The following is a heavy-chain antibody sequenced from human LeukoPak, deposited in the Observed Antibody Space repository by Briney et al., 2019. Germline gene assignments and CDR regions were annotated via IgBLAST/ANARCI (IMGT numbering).Heavy chain of an antibody. D-gene: IGHD3-16*01. CDR3: GRAFPPLRTSSAGDL. CDR2: ISGRSSHV. Sequence: GSLRLSCSASGFSFSDYDMNWVRQAPGKGLEWVSAISGRSSHVYYGESVKGRFTISRDNAKNSPYLQLDSLGVEDTAVYYCGRAFPPLRTSSAGDLWGQGTLVTVSS. J-gene: IGHJ1*01. V-gene: IGHV3-21*01. CDR1: GFSFSDYD.